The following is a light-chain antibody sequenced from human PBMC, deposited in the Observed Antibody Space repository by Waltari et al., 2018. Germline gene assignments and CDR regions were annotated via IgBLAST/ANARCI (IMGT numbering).Light chain of an antibody. CDR2: YDS. Sequence: YVVTQPPSVSVAPGKTATLTGGGENIESKSVPWYQQKPGQAPVLVIFYDSDRPSGIPERFSGSNSGNTATLTISWVEAGDEADYHCQVWDDTTNSGVFGGGTRLTVL. CDR3: QVWDDTTNSGV. CDR1: NIESKS. J-gene: IGLJ3*02. V-gene: IGLV3-21*04.